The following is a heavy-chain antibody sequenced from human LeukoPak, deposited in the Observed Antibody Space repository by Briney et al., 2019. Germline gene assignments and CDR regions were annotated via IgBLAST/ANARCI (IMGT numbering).Heavy chain of an antibody. V-gene: IGHV4-59*08. Sequence: SETLSLTCTVSSGSISTYYWSWIRQSPGKGLEWMGYIFHSGSTTYNPSLSSRLTISVDTSKNQFSLALRSVTAADTAVYYCARQGTSGYYLTGLDVWGQGTTVTVSS. CDR1: SGSISTYY. CDR2: IFHSGST. J-gene: IGHJ6*02. D-gene: IGHD3-22*01. CDR3: ARQGTSGYYLTGLDV.